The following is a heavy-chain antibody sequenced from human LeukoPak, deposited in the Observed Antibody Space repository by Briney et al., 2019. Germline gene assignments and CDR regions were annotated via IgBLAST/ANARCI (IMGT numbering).Heavy chain of an antibody. V-gene: IGHV3-66*01. J-gene: IGHJ6*03. CDR1: EFSVGSNY. CDR2: IYSGGST. CDR3: AKEGWLGVRGDLGYMDV. Sequence: PGGSLRLSCAASEFSVGSNYMTWVRQAPGKGLEWVSLIYSGGSTYYADSVKGRFTISRDNSKNTLYLQMNSLRAEDTAVYYCAKEGWLGVRGDLGYMDVWGKGTTVTISS. D-gene: IGHD3-10*01.